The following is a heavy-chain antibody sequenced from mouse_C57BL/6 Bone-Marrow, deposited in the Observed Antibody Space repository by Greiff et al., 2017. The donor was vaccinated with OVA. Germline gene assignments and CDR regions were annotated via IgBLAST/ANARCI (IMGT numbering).Heavy chain of an antibody. J-gene: IGHJ2*01. Sequence: QVQLQQPGAELVRPGTSVKLSCKASGYTFTSYWMHWVKQRPGQGLEWIGVIDPSDSYTNYNQKFKGKATLTVDTSSSTAYMQLSSLTSEDSAVYYCAKGYRSWGQGTTLTVSS. CDR1: GYTFTSYW. D-gene: IGHD2-2*01. CDR3: AKGYRS. V-gene: IGHV1-59*01. CDR2: IDPSDSYT.